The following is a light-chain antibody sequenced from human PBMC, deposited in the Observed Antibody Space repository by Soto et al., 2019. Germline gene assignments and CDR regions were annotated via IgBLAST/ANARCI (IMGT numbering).Light chain of an antibody. CDR3: QQYNVWPLT. J-gene: IGKJ4*01. V-gene: IGKV3-15*01. CDR1: QSVNSN. Sequence: EIVMTQSPVTLSVSPGDRATLSCRASQSVNSNLVWYQHKPGQTPKLLIYVASTSATDIPARFSGSGSGTEFTLTISSLQSEDFAVYYCQQYNVWPLTFGGGTKVEFK. CDR2: VAS.